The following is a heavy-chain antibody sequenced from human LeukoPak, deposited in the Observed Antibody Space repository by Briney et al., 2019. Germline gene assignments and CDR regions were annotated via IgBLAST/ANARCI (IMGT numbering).Heavy chain of an antibody. CDR3: ANGGELGYCSSTSCRNFDY. V-gene: IGHV3-23*01. CDR2: ISGSGGST. CDR1: GFTFSSYA. Sequence: EGSLRLSCAASGFTFSSYAMSWVRQAPGKGLEWVSAISGSGGSTYHADSVKGRFTISRDNSKNTLYLQMNSLRAEDTAVYYCANGGELGYCSSTSCRNFDYWGQGTLVTVSS. J-gene: IGHJ4*02. D-gene: IGHD2-2*01.